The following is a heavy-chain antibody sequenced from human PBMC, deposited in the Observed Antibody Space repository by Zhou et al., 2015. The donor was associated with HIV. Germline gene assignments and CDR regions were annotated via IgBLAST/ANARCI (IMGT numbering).Heavy chain of an antibody. V-gene: IGHV3-7*01. J-gene: IGHJ5*02. CDR3: ARWGTGFHYPRGTA. D-gene: IGHD3-16*01. CDR2: IKPDGSEQ. CDR1: GLSFSNYW. Sequence: VQLVESGGDLVQPGGSLRLSCVASGLSFSNYWMSWVRQAPGKGLEWVATIKPDGSEQNYAASVRGRFIISRDNDKNSLYLQMKSLRGEDTAMYYCARWGTGFHYPRGTAWGREPWSSSPQ.